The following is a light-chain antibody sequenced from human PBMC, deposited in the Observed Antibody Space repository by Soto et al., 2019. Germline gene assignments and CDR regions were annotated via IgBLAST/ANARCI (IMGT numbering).Light chain of an antibody. CDR1: QSISRW. CDR3: QQYGSSGT. Sequence: DIQMTQSPSTLSASVGERVTITCRASQSISRWLAWYQQKPGKAPNLLIYDASSLESGVPSRFSGSGSGTEFTLTISRLEPEDFAVYYCQQYGSSGTFGQGTKGDIK. CDR2: DAS. J-gene: IGKJ1*01. V-gene: IGKV1-5*01.